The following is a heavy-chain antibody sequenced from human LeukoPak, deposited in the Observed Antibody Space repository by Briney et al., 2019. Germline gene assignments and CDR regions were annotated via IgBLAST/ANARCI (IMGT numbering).Heavy chain of an antibody. CDR3: VRALKGLNWFDP. J-gene: IGHJ5*02. Sequence: PGGSLRLSCAASGFXFSSYWIHWVRQAPGKGLVWVSRISSDGSSTSYADSVKGRFTISRDNAKSTVDLQMNSLRAEDTAVYYCVRALKGLNWFDPWGQGTLVTVSS. CDR1: GFXFSSYW. CDR2: ISSDGSST. V-gene: IGHV3-74*01.